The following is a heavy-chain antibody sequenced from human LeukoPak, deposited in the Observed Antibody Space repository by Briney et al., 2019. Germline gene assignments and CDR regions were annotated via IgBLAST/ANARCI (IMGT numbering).Heavy chain of an antibody. J-gene: IGHJ4*02. V-gene: IGHV4-61*01. CDR2: IYYSGST. CDR3: ARDRGRPVAGFDY. Sequence: PSETLSLTCTVSGGSVRSGSYYWSWVRQPPGKGLGWIGYIYYSGSTNYNPSLKSRVTISVDTSKNQFSLKLSSVTAADTAVYYCARDRGRPVAGFDYWGQGTLVTVSS. D-gene: IGHD6-19*01. CDR1: GGSVRSGSYY.